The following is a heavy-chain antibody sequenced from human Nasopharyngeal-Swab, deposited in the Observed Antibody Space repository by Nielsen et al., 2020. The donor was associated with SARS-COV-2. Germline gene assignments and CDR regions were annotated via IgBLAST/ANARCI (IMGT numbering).Heavy chain of an antibody. J-gene: IGHJ6*03. V-gene: IGHV7-4-1*02. CDR2: INTNTGNP. D-gene: IGHD3-10*01. CDR3: GKGGGAYYYYYYMDV. Sequence: WVRQAPGQGLEWMGWINTNTGNPTNARGFTGRFVFSLDTSVSTAYLQISSLKAEDTAVYYCGKGGGAYYYYYYMDVWGKGTTVTVSS.